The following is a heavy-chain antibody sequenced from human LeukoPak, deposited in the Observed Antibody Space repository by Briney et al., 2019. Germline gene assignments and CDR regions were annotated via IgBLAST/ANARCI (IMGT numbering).Heavy chain of an antibody. Sequence: QAGGSLRLSCAASEFIVSDDYMSWVRQAPGNKLEWVSVIYSGGDTYYPDSVKGRFTISRDNSKNTLYLQMNSLRAEDTAVYFCAKVLNFGDGRWEFDPWGQGTLVTVP. D-gene: IGHD4-17*01. CDR1: EFIVSDDY. V-gene: IGHV3-53*01. CDR3: AKVLNFGDGRWEFDP. J-gene: IGHJ5*02. CDR2: IYSGGDT.